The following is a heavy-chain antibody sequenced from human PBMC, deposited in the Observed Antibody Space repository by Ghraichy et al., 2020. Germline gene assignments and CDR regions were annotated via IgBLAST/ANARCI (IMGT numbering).Heavy chain of an antibody. CDR3: ARGLNSGHYYYYYYMDG. J-gene: IGHJ6*03. CDR2: IYYNGNT. D-gene: IGHD1-26*01. Sequence: SETLSLTCTVSGGSISSYYWNWIRQPPGRGLEWMWYIYYNGNTNYNPSRTSRVTISKDTYTNQFPLRLSSVTAADTAVYYCARGLNSGHYYYYYYMDGWGKGTTVTVSS. V-gene: IGHV4-59*13. CDR1: GGSISSYY.